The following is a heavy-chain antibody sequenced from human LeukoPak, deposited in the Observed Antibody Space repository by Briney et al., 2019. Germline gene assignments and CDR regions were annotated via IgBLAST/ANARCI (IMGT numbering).Heavy chain of an antibody. D-gene: IGHD4-17*01. J-gene: IGHJ3*02. CDR1: GYTFSSYA. V-gene: IGHV3-23*01. CDR3: GRDPNGDYIGAFDM. CDR2: IRGSGGST. Sequence: GGSLRLSCAASGYTFSSYAMIWVRQAPGKGLKWVSAIRGSGGSTYYADSVKDRFTISRDNSKNTLYLQMNSLRAEDTAVYYCGRDPNGDYIGAFDMWGQGTVVTVSS.